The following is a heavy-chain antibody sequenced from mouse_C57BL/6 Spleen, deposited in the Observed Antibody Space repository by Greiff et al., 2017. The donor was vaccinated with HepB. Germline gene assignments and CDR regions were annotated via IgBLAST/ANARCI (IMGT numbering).Heavy chain of an antibody. CDR3: ARSGYDYGVYYAMDD. J-gene: IGHJ4*01. V-gene: IGHV1-82*01. CDR2: IYPGDGDT. D-gene: IGHD2-4*01. CDR1: GYAFSSSW. Sequence: VHLVESGPELVKPGASVKISCKASGYAFSSSWMNWVKQRPGKGLEWIGRIYPGDGDTNYNGKFKGKATLTADKSSSTAYMQLSSLTSEDSAVYFCARSGYDYGVYYAMDDWGQGTSVTVSS.